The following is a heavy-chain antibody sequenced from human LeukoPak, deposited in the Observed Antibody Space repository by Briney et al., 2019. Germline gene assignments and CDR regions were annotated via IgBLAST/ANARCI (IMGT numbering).Heavy chain of an antibody. Sequence: PSETLSLTCTVSGGSISSGSHYWGWIRQPPGKGLGWIGSMFHSGRTYHNPSLKSRVTISLGPSKNQFSLKLSSVTAADTAVYYCAREYCSTTTSCYLGKPATESYFDCWGQGTLVTVSS. CDR3: AREYCSTTTSCYLGKPATESYFDC. CDR2: MFHSGRT. J-gene: IGHJ4*02. V-gene: IGHV4-39*07. CDR1: GGSISSGSHY. D-gene: IGHD2-2*01.